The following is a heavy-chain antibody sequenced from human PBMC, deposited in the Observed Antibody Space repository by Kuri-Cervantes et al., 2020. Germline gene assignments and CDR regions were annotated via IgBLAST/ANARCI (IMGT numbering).Heavy chain of an antibody. V-gene: IGHV3-23*01. Sequence: GESLKISCAASGFTFSSYAMTWVRQAPGKGLEWVSTISGGGDYTYHADSVKGRFTISRDNSKNTLYLQMNSLRAEDTAVYYCAKVVPESNWYFDLWGRGTLVTVSS. CDR1: GFTFSSYA. D-gene: IGHD1-14*01. CDR2: ISGGGDYT. CDR3: AKVVPESNWYFDL. J-gene: IGHJ2*01.